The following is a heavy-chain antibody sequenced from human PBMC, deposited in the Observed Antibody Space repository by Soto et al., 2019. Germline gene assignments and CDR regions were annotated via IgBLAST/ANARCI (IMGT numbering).Heavy chain of an antibody. CDR2: IYYSGST. CDR3: ARGRSEVNWNYFNLDY. J-gene: IGHJ4*02. D-gene: IGHD1-7*01. V-gene: IGHV4-30-4*01. Sequence: PSETLSLTCTVSGGSISSGDYYWSWIRQPPGKGLEWIGYIYYSGSTYYNPSLKSRVTISVDTSKNQFSLKLSSVTAADTAVYYCARGRSEVNWNYFNLDYWGQGTLVTVSS. CDR1: GGSISSGDYY.